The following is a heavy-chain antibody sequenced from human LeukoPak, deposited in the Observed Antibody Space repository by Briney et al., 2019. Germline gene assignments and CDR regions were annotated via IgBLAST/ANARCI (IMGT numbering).Heavy chain of an antibody. V-gene: IGHV4-34*01. J-gene: IGHJ5*02. Sequence: PSETLSLTCAVYGGPFSGCYWSWIRQPPGRGLEWIGEINHSGSTNYNPSLKSRVTISLDTSRSQFSLKLSSLTAADTAVYYCARGLDCFDPWGQGTLVTVSS. CDR2: INHSGST. CDR1: GGPFSGCY. CDR3: ARGLDCFDP.